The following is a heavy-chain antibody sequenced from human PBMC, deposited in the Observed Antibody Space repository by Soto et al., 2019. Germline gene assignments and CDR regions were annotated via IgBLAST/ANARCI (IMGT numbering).Heavy chain of an antibody. D-gene: IGHD6-13*01. CDR2: VNPHTGGT. Sequence: QVQLVQSGAEVKKPGASVKVSCKTSGYTFIGYYLNWVRQAPGQGLEWMGWVNPHTGGTHYAQKFDGRVTMTRDTSTYTAYMELSGLKFDDTATYFCARVMAYEQKLVPFDYWGQGTLVTVSS. V-gene: IGHV1-2*02. J-gene: IGHJ4*02. CDR3: ARVMAYEQKLVPFDY. CDR1: GYTFIGYY.